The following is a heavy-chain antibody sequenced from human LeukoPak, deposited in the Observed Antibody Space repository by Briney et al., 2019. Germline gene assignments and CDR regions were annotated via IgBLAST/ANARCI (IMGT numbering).Heavy chain of an antibody. CDR1: GFTFISHS. Sequence: GGSLRLSCAASGFTFISHSMNWVRQAPGKGLEWVSSISGGSSYKYHADSVKGRFTISRDNSKNTLWLQMNSLRAEDTAVYYCARDDGSASGDYWGQGTLVTVSS. CDR3: ARDDGSASGDY. D-gene: IGHD6-25*01. V-gene: IGHV3-21*01. CDR2: ISGGSSYK. J-gene: IGHJ4*02.